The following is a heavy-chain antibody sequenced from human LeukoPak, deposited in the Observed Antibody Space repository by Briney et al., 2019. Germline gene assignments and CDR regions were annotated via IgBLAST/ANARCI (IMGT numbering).Heavy chain of an antibody. CDR1: GFTFSSYW. Sequence: PGGSLRLSCAASGFTFSSYWMSWVRQAPGKGLEWVANIKQDGSEKYYVDSVKGRFTISRDNAKNSLYLQMNSLRAEDTAVYYCARDSSGWYQFGDYWGQGTLVTVSS. CDR2: IKQDGSEK. CDR3: ARDSSGWYQFGDY. V-gene: IGHV3-7*01. D-gene: IGHD6-19*01. J-gene: IGHJ4*02.